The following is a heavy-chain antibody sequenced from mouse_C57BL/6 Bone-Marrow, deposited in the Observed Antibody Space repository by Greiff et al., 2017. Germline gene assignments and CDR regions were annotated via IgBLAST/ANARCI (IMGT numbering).Heavy chain of an antibody. J-gene: IGHJ2*01. CDR3: ARGSTTVVATDY. CDR1: GYSFTDYN. D-gene: IGHD1-1*01. V-gene: IGHV1-39*01. Sequence: EVQLQQSGPELVKPGASVKISCKASGYSFTDYNMNWVKQSHGKSLEWIGVINPNYGTTSYNQKFKGKATLTVDQSSSTAYIKLNSLTSEDSAADYCARGSTTVVATDYWGQGTTLTVSS. CDR2: INPNYGTT.